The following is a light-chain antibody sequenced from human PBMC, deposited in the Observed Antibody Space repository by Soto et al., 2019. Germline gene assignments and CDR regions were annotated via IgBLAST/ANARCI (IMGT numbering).Light chain of an antibody. CDR2: DVS. CDR1: SSDVGGYNY. J-gene: IGLJ2*01. Sequence: QSALTQPASVSGSPGQSITISCTGTSSDVGGYNYVSWYQHHPGKAPKLMIYDVSNRPSGVSNRFSGSKSGNTASLTISGLQAEDEADYYCNSYTSSSIVVFGGGTKLTVL. V-gene: IGLV2-14*03. CDR3: NSYTSSSIVV.